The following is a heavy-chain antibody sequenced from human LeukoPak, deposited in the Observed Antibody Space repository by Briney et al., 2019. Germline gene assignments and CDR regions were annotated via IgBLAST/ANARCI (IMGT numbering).Heavy chain of an antibody. CDR1: GFTFSSYA. J-gene: IGHJ4*02. D-gene: IGHD2-21*02. CDR3: ARVRSRTSAYCGGDCYSDY. CDR2: ISYDGSNK. V-gene: IGHV3-30-3*01. Sequence: GGSLRLSCAASGFTFSSYAMHWVRQAPGEGLEWVAVISYDGSNKYYADSVKGRFTISRDNSKNTLYLQMNSLRAEDTAVYYCARVRSRTSAYCGGDCYSDYWGQGTLVTVSS.